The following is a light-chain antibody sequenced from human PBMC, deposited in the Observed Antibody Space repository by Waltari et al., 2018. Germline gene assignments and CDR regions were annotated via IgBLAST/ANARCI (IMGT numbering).Light chain of an antibody. CDR1: SSTIGGNT. V-gene: IGLV1-44*01. J-gene: IGLJ3*02. Sequence: QSVLTQPPSASGTPGQRVIISCSGSSSTIGGNTVNWYQQLPGTAPKLLIYINNQGPSGGPDRFSGSKSGTSASLAISGLQSEDEANYFCTAWDDTLNGPVFGGGTKLTVL. CDR2: INN. CDR3: TAWDDTLNGPV.